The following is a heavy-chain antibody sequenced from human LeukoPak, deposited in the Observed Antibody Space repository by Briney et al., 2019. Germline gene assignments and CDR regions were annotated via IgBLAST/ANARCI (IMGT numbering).Heavy chain of an antibody. CDR1: GFTFSSYA. CDR2: ISGSGGST. J-gene: IGHJ4*02. D-gene: IGHD6-19*01. Sequence: GGSLRLSCAASGFTFSSYAMSWVRQAPGKGLEWVSAISGSGGSTYYAASVKGRFTISRDNCKNTLYLQMICPRAEDTGVYYCAKDRRQWLDPSFDYWGQGTLVTVSS. V-gene: IGHV3-23*01. CDR3: AKDRRQWLDPSFDY.